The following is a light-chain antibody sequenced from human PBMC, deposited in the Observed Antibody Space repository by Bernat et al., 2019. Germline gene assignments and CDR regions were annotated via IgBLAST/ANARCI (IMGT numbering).Light chain of an antibody. V-gene: IGLV1-47*02. CDR1: SSNIGSNY. CDR2: SNS. J-gene: IGLJ3*02. CDR3: ATWDDRLSGRV. Sequence: QSVVTQPPSASGTPGQRVTISCSGSSSNIGSNYVYWYQQFPGTAPKLLIYSNSQRPSGVPDRFSGSKSGTSASLAISGLRSEAEADYYCATWDDRLSGRVFGGGTKLTVL.